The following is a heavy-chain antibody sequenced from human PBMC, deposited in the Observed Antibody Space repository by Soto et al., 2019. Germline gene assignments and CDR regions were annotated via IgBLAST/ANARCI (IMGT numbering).Heavy chain of an antibody. J-gene: IGHJ4*02. CDR3: ARDSRGYSYGYVGY. CDR1: GGSFSTYS. D-gene: IGHD5-18*01. V-gene: IGHV4-59*12. Sequence: SETLSLTCTVSGGSFSTYSWTWIRQPPGKAMEWIGYIYDYGSSYYNPSFESRVAFSVDTSKNKLSLDVTSVTAADTAVYYCARDSRGYSYGYVGYWGQGTLVTVSS. CDR2: IYDYGSS.